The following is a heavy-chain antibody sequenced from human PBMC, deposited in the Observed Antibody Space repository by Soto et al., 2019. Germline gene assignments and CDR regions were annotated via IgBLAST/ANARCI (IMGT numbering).Heavy chain of an antibody. V-gene: IGHV3-48*01. CDR3: ARDADIYYGMDV. J-gene: IGHJ6*02. D-gene: IGHD3-9*01. CDR1: GFTFSVHS. CDR2: ISSTSSAR. Sequence: GGSLRLSCAASGFTFSVHSMNWVRRAPGKGLEWVSYISSTSSARYYADSVRGRFTISRDNVKYSLYLQMNSLTAEETAVYYCARDADIYYGMDVWGQGTTVTVS.